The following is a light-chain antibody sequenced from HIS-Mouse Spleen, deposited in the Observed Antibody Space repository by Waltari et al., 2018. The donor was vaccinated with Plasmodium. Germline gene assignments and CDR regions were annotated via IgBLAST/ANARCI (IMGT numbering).Light chain of an antibody. V-gene: IGLV3-10*01. CDR2: EDR. Sequence: SYELTQPPSVSVSPGQPARITCSGDALPKKYAYWYQQKSGQAPVVVIYEDRKRPPGMPGRFSGASSGTRATLTISGAQGEDEADYYCYSTDSSGNHRVFGGGTKLTVL. J-gene: IGLJ3*02. CDR1: ALPKKY. CDR3: YSTDSSGNHRV.